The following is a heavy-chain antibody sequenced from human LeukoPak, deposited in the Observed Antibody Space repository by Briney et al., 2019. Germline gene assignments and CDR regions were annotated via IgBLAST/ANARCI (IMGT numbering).Heavy chain of an antibody. V-gene: IGHV3-21*01. D-gene: IGHD6-13*01. CDR3: ARSYSSSWYVKTAAANDY. CDR1: GFTFSSYS. CDR2: ISSSSSYM. Sequence: GGSLRLSCAASGFTFSSYSMNWVRQAPGKGLEWVSSISSSSSYMYYADSVKGRFTISRDNAKNSLYLQMNSLRAEDTAVYYCARSYSSSWYVKTAAANDYWGQGTLVTVSS. J-gene: IGHJ4*02.